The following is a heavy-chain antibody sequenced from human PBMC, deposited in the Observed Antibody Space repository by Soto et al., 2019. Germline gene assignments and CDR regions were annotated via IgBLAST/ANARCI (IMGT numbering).Heavy chain of an antibody. V-gene: IGHV3-30*18. D-gene: IGHD2-15*01. J-gene: IGHJ4*02. CDR1: GFTFSSYG. Sequence: QVQLVESGGGVVQPGRSLRLSCAASGFTFSSYGMHWVRQAPGKGLEWVAVISYDGSNKYYADSVKGRFTISRDNSKNTLYLQMNSLSAEDTAVYYCAKDRAADFDYWGQGTLVTVSS. CDR3: AKDRAADFDY. CDR2: ISYDGSNK.